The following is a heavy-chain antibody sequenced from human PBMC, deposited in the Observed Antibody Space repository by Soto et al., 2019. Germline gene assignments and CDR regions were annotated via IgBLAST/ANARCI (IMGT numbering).Heavy chain of an antibody. Sequence: QITLKESGPTLVRPPQTLTLTCTFSGFSLTSGVGVGWIRQPPGKALEWLALIYWDDDKRYSPSLNNRLAINTHTSKNQVVLTMTKLAPLDTATYFCAHIDPEIVTVGGHGGFDYWGQGTLVTVSS. D-gene: IGHD5-12*01. CDR1: GFSLTSGVG. J-gene: IGHJ4*02. CDR3: AHIDPEIVTVGGHGGFDY. V-gene: IGHV2-5*02. CDR2: IYWDDDK.